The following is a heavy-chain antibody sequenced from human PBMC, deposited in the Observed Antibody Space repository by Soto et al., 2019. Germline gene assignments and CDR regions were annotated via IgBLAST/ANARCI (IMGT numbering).Heavy chain of an antibody. Sequence: QLQLQESGPGLVKPSETLSLTCTVSGGSISSSSYYWGWIRQPPGKGLEWIGSIYYSGSTYYNPSHDSRITTTVNTSRTQFSLMRSSVTAADTVVYYCAGRPLSSLELRQPFDSWGQGTLVTVSS. D-gene: IGHD1-7*01. V-gene: IGHV4-39*01. CDR3: AGRPLSSLELRQPFDS. CDR2: IYYSGST. CDR1: GGSISSSSYY. J-gene: IGHJ4*02.